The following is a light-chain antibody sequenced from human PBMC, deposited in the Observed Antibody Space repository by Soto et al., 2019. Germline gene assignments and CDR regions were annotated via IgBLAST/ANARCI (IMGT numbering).Light chain of an antibody. CDR2: DVS. V-gene: IGLV2-14*01. J-gene: IGLJ1*01. CDR3: SSYTSSSTPHYV. CDR1: SSDVGGYNY. Sequence: QSVLTQRASVSGSPGQSITIPCTGTSSDVGGYNYVSWHQQHPGKAPKLMIYDVSNRPSGASNRFSGSKSGNTASLTISGLQAEAEAVYYCSSYTSSSTPHYVFGTGTKVTVL.